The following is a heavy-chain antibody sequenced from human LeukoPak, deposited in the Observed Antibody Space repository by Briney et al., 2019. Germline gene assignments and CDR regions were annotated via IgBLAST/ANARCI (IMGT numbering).Heavy chain of an antibody. Sequence: SETLSLTCIVSGGSISNYHWSWIRRPAGKGLEWIGQIHAREGTNYNPPLKSRVTMSIDTTEGQVSLTIRSVTAADTAVYYCARQAGDYVDYWGQGTLVTVSS. J-gene: IGHJ4*02. CDR2: IHAREGT. CDR1: GGSISNYH. V-gene: IGHV4-4*07. CDR3: ARQAGDYVDY.